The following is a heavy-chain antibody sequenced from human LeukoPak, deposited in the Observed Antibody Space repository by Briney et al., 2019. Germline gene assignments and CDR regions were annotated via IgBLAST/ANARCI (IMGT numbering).Heavy chain of an antibody. V-gene: IGHV3-23*01. CDR1: GFTFSSYG. D-gene: IGHD2-2*01. Sequence: GGSLRPSCAASGFTFSSYGMSWVRQAPGKGLEWVSAISGSGGSTYYADSVKGRFTISRDNSKNTLYLQMNSLRAEDTAVYYCAKISSTSGDAFDIWGQGTMVTVSS. J-gene: IGHJ3*02. CDR2: ISGSGGST. CDR3: AKISSTSGDAFDI.